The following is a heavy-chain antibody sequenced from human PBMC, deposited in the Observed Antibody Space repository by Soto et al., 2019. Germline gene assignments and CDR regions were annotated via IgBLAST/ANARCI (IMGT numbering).Heavy chain of an antibody. Sequence: GSLRLSCAVSGFPFSSFAMNWVRQAPGRGLEWVSFISDSGSTTYYADSVKGRFTISRDNAKNSLYLQMNSLRADDTAVYYCARVSGYDFYHWGQGTQVTVSS. J-gene: IGHJ4*02. CDR1: GFPFSSFA. CDR2: ISDSGSTT. V-gene: IGHV3-48*03. CDR3: ARVSGYDFYH. D-gene: IGHD5-12*01.